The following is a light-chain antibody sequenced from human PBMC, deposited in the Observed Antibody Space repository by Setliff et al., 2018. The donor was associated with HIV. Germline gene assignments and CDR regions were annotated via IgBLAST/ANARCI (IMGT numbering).Light chain of an antibody. Sequence: QSVLSQPASVSGSPGQSITISCTGTPSDVGGFTLVSWYQKYPDRVPKLIIYDVSKRPSRVSDRFSGSKSANTASLTISGLQAEDEADYYCLSYTCSDTFVFGSGTKVTVL. J-gene: IGLJ1*01. CDR2: DVS. CDR3: LSYTCSDTFV. CDR1: PSDVGGFTL. V-gene: IGLV2-23*02.